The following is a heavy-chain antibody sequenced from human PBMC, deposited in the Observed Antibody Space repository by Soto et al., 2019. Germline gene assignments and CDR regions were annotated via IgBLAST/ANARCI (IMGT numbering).Heavy chain of an antibody. CDR1: GFPLSTYG. Sequence: EVQLLESGGGLVQPGVSLRLSCAASGFPLSTYGMTWFRQATGKGLEWVSAITGTGGNTYYVDSVKGRFTSSRDNSNNMLYLQVNSLRVEDTAVYYCARIRGYWYGLDVWGQGNKVTVSS. CDR2: ITGTGGNT. V-gene: IGHV3-23*01. CDR3: ARIRGYWYGLDV. J-gene: IGHJ6*02.